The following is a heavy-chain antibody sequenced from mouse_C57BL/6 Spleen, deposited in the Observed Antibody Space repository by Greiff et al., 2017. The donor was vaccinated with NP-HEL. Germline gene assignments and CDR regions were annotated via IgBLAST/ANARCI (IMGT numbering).Heavy chain of an antibody. Sequence: VMLVESGAELVRPGASVKLSCKASGYTFTDYYINWVKQRPGQGLEWIARIYPGSGNTYYNEKFKGKATLTAEKSSSTAYMQLSSLTSEDSAVYFCARGDYDEAMDYWGQGTSVTVSS. CDR2: IYPGSGNT. CDR1: GYTFTDYY. V-gene: IGHV1-76*01. CDR3: ARGDYDEAMDY. D-gene: IGHD2-4*01. J-gene: IGHJ4*01.